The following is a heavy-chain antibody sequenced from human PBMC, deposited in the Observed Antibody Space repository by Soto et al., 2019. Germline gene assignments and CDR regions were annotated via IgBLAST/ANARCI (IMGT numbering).Heavy chain of an antibody. J-gene: IGHJ4*02. CDR3: AAFVVVTAGEY. V-gene: IGHV3-74*01. Sequence: EVPLVESGGGLVQPGGSLRLSCAASGFTFSSYWMHWVRQTPGKGLVWVGRITADGIGTTYADSVKGRFTISRDNAKNMVYLQMNSLRAEDTAVYYCAAFVVVTAGEYWGQGTLVTVSS. CDR2: ITADGIGT. CDR1: GFTFSSYW. D-gene: IGHD2-21*02.